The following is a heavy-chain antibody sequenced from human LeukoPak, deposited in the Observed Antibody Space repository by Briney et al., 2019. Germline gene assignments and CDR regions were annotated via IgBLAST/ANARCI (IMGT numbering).Heavy chain of an antibody. CDR3: ARGRYSSRSGGYYFDI. CDR2: IYSGGST. D-gene: IGHD2-2*01. V-gene: IGHV3-53*01. J-gene: IGHJ4*02. Sequence: GGSLRLSCAASGFTVSSIYMSWVRQAPGKGLEWVSVIYSGGSTYYADSVKGRFTISRDNAKNSLYLQMNSLRAGDTAVYYCARGRYSSRSGGYYFDIWGQGTLVTVSS. CDR1: GFTVSSIY.